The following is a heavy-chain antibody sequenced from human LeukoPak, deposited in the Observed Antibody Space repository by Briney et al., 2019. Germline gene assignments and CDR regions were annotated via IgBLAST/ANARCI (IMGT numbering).Heavy chain of an antibody. Sequence: PSETLSLTCSVSHGSMSPNYWSWIRQPAGKGLEWIGRIYTSGSTNYNPSLKSRVTISVDTSKNQFSLKLSSVTAADTAVYYCARASYYYDSSGYYLDAFDIWGQGTMVTVSS. J-gene: IGHJ3*02. D-gene: IGHD3-22*01. CDR1: HGSMSPNY. CDR3: ARASYYYDSSGYYLDAFDI. CDR2: IYTSGST. V-gene: IGHV4-4*07.